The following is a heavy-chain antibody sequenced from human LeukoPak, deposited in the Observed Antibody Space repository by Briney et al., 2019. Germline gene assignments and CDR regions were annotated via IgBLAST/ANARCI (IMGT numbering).Heavy chain of an antibody. CDR2: IYSGGST. CDR1: GFTVSSNY. J-gene: IGHJ6*02. CDR3: ARERPMQSDDYYGMDV. D-gene: IGHD6-19*01. V-gene: IGHV3-66*01. Sequence: PGGSLRLFCGASGFTVSSNYMSWVRQAPGKGLQWGSVIYSGGSTYYADSVKGRLTISRDNSKNTVDLQMRSLRAADTAVYYCARERPMQSDDYYGMDVWGQGTAVTVSS.